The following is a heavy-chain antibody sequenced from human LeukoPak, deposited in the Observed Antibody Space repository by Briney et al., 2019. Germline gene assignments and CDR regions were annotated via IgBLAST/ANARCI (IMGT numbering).Heavy chain of an antibody. J-gene: IGHJ4*02. V-gene: IGHV3-23*01. CDR2: SGSGVNT. D-gene: IGHD5-12*01. Sequence: PGGSLRLSCAASGFTFSSYAMSWVRQAPGKGLEWVSASGSGVNTYYADSVMGRFTISRDNSKNTLYLQVNSLRAEDTAVYYCGKGLNRDYSGVEDSWGQGTLVTVSS. CDR1: GFTFSSYA. CDR3: GKGLNRDYSGVEDS.